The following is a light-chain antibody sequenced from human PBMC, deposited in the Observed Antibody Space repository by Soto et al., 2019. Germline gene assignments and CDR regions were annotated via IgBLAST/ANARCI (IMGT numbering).Light chain of an antibody. V-gene: IGKV3D-20*02. CDR3: QQRSQWPPMT. J-gene: IGKJ5*01. Sequence: EVGMTQSPGTLSLSPGERATLSCRASQSVSSSYLAWYQQKPGQAPRLLIYGASTRATGIPARFSGSGSGTDFSLTISSLEPEDVAVYYCQQRSQWPPMTFGQGTRLEIK. CDR2: GAS. CDR1: QSVSSSY.